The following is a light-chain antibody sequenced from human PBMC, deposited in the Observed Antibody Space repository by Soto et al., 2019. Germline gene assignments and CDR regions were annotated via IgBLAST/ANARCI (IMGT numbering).Light chain of an antibody. CDR3: HQYYDWPIT. J-gene: IGKJ5*01. Sequence: EIVITQSPVTLSVSPGERVTLSCRASRSVSSNLAWYHQKPGQAPSLLIYGAFTRATGIPARFSGTGSGTECTLTISSLQSEDLAVSHCHQYYDWPITFGPGTLPEL. CDR2: GAF. CDR1: RSVSSN. V-gene: IGKV3-15*01.